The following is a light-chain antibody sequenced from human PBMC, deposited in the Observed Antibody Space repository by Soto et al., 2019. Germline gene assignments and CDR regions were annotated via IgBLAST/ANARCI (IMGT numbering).Light chain of an antibody. Sequence: DIQMTQFPSSLSASVGDRVTITCQASHDISNSLNWYQQKPGKAPKLLINDASNLETGVPSRFSGSGSGTDFTFTISSLQPEDIATYYCQQYDNVPITFGPGTKVDIK. J-gene: IGKJ3*01. V-gene: IGKV1-33*01. CDR2: DAS. CDR3: QQYDNVPIT. CDR1: HDISNS.